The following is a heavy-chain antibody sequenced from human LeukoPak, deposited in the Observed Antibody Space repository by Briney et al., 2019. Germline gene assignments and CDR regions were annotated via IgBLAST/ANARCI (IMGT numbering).Heavy chain of an antibody. J-gene: IGHJ6*03. CDR2: INWNGDIT. D-gene: IGHD3-10*01. CDR1: GFTFDDYG. CDR3: AKGDFYGSGRDYYYYMDV. Sequence: GGSLRLSCAASGFTFDDYGINWVRQGPGKGLEWVSGINWNGDITNYADSVKGRFTISRDNSKNTLYLQMNSLRAEDTAVYNCAKGDFYGSGRDYYYYMDVWGKGTRSPSP. V-gene: IGHV3-20*01.